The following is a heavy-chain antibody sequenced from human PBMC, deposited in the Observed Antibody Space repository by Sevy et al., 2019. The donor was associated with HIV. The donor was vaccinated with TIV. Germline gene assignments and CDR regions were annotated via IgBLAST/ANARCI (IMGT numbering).Heavy chain of an antibody. D-gene: IGHD3-10*01. CDR1: GLTFSSYW. CDR2: IKQDGSEK. V-gene: IGHV3-7*03. CDR3: ARESRAWFGESYYYYMDV. J-gene: IGHJ6*03. Sequence: GGSLRLSCAASGLTFSSYWMSWVRQAPGKGLEWVANIKQDGSEKYYVDSVKGRFTISRDNAKNSLYLQMNSLRAEDTAVYYCARESRAWFGESYYYYMDVWGKGTTVTVSS.